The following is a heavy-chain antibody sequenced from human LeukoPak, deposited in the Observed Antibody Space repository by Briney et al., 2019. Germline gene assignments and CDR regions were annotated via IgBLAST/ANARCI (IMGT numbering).Heavy chain of an antibody. V-gene: IGHV4-61*02. Sequence: PSETLSLTCTVSGGSVRRGNYYWTWIRQPAGSGLEWIGRIYTSGTTDYNPSLRTRVTISVDASRNQFSLNLSSVTAADTAAYYCARWSGSVTARNYYYYMDVWGEGTTVTVSS. CDR3: ARWSGSVTARNYYYYMDV. CDR1: GGSVRRGNYY. D-gene: IGHD6-6*01. CDR2: IYTSGTT. J-gene: IGHJ6*03.